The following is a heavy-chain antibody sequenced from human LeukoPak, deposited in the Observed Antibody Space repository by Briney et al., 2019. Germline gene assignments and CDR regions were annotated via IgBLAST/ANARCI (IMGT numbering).Heavy chain of an antibody. CDR3: ASGRYCSGANCSPGGVSDY. J-gene: IGHJ4*02. D-gene: IGHD2-2*01. Sequence: PGGSLRLSCAGSGFIFSAYSMNWVRQVPGKGLEWVSYIDISGSIVYYADSVKGRFTISRDNAKNSLYLQMNSLRAGDTAVYYCASGRYCSGANCSPGGVSDYWGQGTLVTVSS. V-gene: IGHV3-48*01. CDR1: GFIFSAYS. CDR2: IDISGSIV.